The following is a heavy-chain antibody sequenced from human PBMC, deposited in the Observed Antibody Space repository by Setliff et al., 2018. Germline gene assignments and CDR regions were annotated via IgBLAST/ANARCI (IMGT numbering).Heavy chain of an antibody. CDR3: ARGPSGWSSATSRYYFYMDV. Sequence: SVKVSCKAFGGTFSNSAINWVRQAPGQGLEWMGGIIPIRGAADYAQKFQGKVIITADGSTSTAYMELTSLRSDDAAVHYCARGPSGWSSATSRYYFYMDVWGKGTTVTVS. D-gene: IGHD6-19*01. V-gene: IGHV1-69*13. J-gene: IGHJ6*03. CDR2: IIPIRGAA. CDR1: GGTFSNSA.